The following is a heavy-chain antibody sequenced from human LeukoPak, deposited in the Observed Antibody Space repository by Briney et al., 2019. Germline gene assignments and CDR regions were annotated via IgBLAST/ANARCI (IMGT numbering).Heavy chain of an antibody. D-gene: IGHD2-21*01. CDR1: GFTFSSYW. Sequence: GGSLRLSCTASGFTFSSYWMSWVCQAPGKGLEWVANIKQDGSEKDYVDSVKGRFTISRDNAKNSLYLQTNSLRAEDTAVYYCAKYCGGDCYGMDVWGQGTTVTVSS. V-gene: IGHV3-7*01. J-gene: IGHJ6*02. CDR3: AKYCGGDCYGMDV. CDR2: IKQDGSEK.